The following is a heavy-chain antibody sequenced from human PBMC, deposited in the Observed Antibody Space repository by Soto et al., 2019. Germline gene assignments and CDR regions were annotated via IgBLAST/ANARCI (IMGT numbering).Heavy chain of an antibody. D-gene: IGHD6-13*01. V-gene: IGHV4-59*01. CDR3: ARGAPLIAAAVYFDY. CDR1: GCSISSYY. CDR2: IYYSGST. J-gene: IGHJ4*02. Sequence: SEILSLSCAGSGCSISSYYWSWIRQPPGKGLEWIGYIYYSGSTNYNPSLKSRVTISVDTSKNQFSLKLSSVTAADTAVYYCARGAPLIAAAVYFDYWGQGTLVTVSS.